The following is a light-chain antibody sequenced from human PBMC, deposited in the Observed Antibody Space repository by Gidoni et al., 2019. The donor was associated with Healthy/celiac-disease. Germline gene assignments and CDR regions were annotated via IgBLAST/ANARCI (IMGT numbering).Light chain of an antibody. CDR1: QSVSSN. CDR2: GAS. CDR3: QQYNNWPPYT. J-gene: IGKJ2*01. Sequence: EIVMTQSQATRSVSPGERATLSCRASQSVSSNLAWYQQKPGQAPRLLIYGASTRATGIPARFSGSGSGTEFTLTISSLQSEDFAVYYCQQYNNWPPYTFGQGTKLEIK. V-gene: IGKV3-15*01.